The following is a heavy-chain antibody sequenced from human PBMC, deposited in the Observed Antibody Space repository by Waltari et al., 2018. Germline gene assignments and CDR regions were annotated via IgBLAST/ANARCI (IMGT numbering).Heavy chain of an antibody. CDR1: GFTFSSYT. D-gene: IGHD2-2*01. J-gene: IGHJ4*02. CDR2: ISSSSSTI. V-gene: IGHV3-48*01. Sequence: EVQLLESGGGLVQPGGSLRLSCAASGFTFSSYTMNWVRQAPGKGLEWVSYISSSSSTIYYADSVKGRFTISRDNAKNSLYLQMNSLRAEDTAVYYCARDRVVPAARHFDYWGQGTLVTVSS. CDR3: ARDRVVPAARHFDY.